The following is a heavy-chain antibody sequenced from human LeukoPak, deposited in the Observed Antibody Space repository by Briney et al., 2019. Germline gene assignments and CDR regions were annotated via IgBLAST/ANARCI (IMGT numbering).Heavy chain of an antibody. J-gene: IGHJ4*02. V-gene: IGHV4-39*01. CDR1: GGSISSTGYY. CDR2: IYRSGSA. Sequence: SETLSLTCTVSGGSISSTGYYWGWIRQPPGKGLEWIGSIYRSGSAYYKPPLTSRVTLSVDTSKNQFSLKLSSVTASDTAVYYCARHRGYSYGYQDYWGQGTLVTVSS. D-gene: IGHD5-18*01. CDR3: ARHRGYSYGYQDY.